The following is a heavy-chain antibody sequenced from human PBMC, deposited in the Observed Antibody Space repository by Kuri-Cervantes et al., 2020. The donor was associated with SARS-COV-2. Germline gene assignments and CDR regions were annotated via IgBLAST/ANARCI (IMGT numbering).Heavy chain of an antibody. D-gene: IGHD6-13*01. Sequence: SETLSLTCAVYGGSFSGYYWSWIRQPPGKGLEWIGEINHSGSTNYNPSLKSRVTISVDTSKNQFSLKLSSVIAADTAVYYCARGPRYSSSWYQTLDYWGQGTLVTVSS. V-gene: IGHV4-34*01. CDR2: INHSGST. CDR1: GGSFSGYY. CDR3: ARGPRYSSSWYQTLDY. J-gene: IGHJ4*02.